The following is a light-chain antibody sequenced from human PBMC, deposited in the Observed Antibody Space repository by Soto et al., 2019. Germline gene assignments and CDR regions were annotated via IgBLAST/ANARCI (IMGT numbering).Light chain of an antibody. J-gene: IGKJ4*01. V-gene: IGKV1-39*01. CDR2: DAS. Sequence: DIQMTQSPSSLSASVGDRVTIACRASQSINIYLSWYQQEPGKAPKLLMYDASSLQSGVPSRFSGSGSGTHFTLTISSLQRDDFATYYCQQNYRTPLTFGGGTKVEIK. CDR1: QSINIY. CDR3: QQNYRTPLT.